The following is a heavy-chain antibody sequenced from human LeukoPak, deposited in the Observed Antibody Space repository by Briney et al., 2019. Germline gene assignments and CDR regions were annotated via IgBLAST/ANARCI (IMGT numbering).Heavy chain of an antibody. J-gene: IGHJ4*02. D-gene: IGHD2-15*01. Sequence: SETLSLTCTVSGGSISSGSYYWSWIRQPAGKGLEWIGRIYTSGSTNYNPSLKSRVTISVDTSKNQFSLKLSSVTAADTAVYYCARHYSDYFDYWGQGTLVTVSS. CDR3: ARHYSDYFDY. CDR1: GGSISSGSYY. V-gene: IGHV4-61*02. CDR2: IYTSGST.